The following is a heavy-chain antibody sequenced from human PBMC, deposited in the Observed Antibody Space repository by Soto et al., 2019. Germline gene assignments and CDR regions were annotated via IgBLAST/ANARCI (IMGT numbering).Heavy chain of an antibody. CDR3: ARDPAIFGVVIIPPYYYFDY. J-gene: IGHJ4*02. D-gene: IGHD3-3*01. CDR1: GGTFSSYA. V-gene: IGHV1-69*04. CDR2: IIPIFGST. Sequence: SVKVSCKASGGTFSSYAISWVRQAPGQGLEWMGIIIPIFGSTNYAQKFQGRVTMTRDTSTSTVYMELSSLRSEDTAVYYCARDPAIFGVVIIPPYYYFDYWGQGTLVTVSS.